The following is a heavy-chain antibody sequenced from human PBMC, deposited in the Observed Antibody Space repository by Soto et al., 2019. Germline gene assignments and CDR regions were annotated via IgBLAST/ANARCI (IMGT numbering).Heavy chain of an antibody. D-gene: IGHD1-26*01. J-gene: IGHJ4*02. Sequence: SVKVSCKASGGTLSSYAISWVRQAPGQGLEWMGGIIPIFGTANYAQKFQGRVTITADESTSTAYMELSSLRSEDTAVYYCASSGGLGATAYWGQGTLVTASS. CDR2: IIPIFGTA. CDR1: GGTLSSYA. V-gene: IGHV1-69*13. CDR3: ASSGGLGATAY.